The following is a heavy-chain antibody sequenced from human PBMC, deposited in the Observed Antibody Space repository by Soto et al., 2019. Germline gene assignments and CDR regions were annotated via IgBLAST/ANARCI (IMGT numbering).Heavy chain of an antibody. J-gene: IGHJ6*02. CDR1: GYTFTSYA. Sequence: QVQLVQSGAEVKKPGASVKVSCKASGYTFTSYAMHWVRQAPGQRLEWMGWINAGNGNTKYSQKFQGRVTITRDTSARTDYMELSSLRSEDTAVYYCARGLIRHYDILTGYYTMANYYYYGMDVWGQGTTVTVSS. CDR2: INAGNGNT. CDR3: ARGLIRHYDILTGYYTMANYYYYGMDV. D-gene: IGHD3-9*01. V-gene: IGHV1-3*01.